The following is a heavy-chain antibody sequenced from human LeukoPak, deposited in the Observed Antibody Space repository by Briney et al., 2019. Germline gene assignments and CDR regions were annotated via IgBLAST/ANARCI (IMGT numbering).Heavy chain of an antibody. CDR2: ISGSGGST. D-gene: IGHD6-19*01. J-gene: IGHJ4*02. Sequence: PGGSLRLSCAASGFTFSSYAMSWVRQAPGKGLEWVSAISGSGGSTYYADSVKGRFTISRDNSKNTLYLQMNSLRAEDTAVYYCAKDLGGYSSGWDFDYWAREPWSPSPQ. CDR3: AKDLGGYSSGWDFDY. V-gene: IGHV3-23*01. CDR1: GFTFSSYA.